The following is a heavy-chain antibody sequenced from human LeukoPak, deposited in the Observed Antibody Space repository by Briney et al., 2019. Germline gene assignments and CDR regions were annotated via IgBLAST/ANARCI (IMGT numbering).Heavy chain of an antibody. CDR2: ISGSGDSP. CDR1: GFTFSNYA. CDR3: AKDQSLSSGYYYRPYYFDY. Sequence: GGSLRLSCAASGFTFSNYAMSWVRQAPGKGLEWVSAISGSGDSPYYADSVKGRFTISRDNSKNTVYLQMNSLRAEDTAVYYCAKDQSLSSGYYYRPYYFDYWGQGTLVTVSS. V-gene: IGHV3-23*01. J-gene: IGHJ4*02. D-gene: IGHD3-22*01.